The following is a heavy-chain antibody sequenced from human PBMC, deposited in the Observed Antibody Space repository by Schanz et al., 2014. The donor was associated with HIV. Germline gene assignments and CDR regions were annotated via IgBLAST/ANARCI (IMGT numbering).Heavy chain of an antibody. V-gene: IGHV3-30-3*01. Sequence: QVQLVESGGGVVQPGRSLRLSCAVSGFTFSNYAMHWVRQAPGKGLEWVAVISYDGSNKYYADSVKGRFTISRDNSKNTLYLQMNSLRAEDTAVYYCTRVSSVTTSWWWYSDVWGRGTQVIVSS. D-gene: IGHD4-17*01. CDR3: TRVSSVTTSWWWYSDV. J-gene: IGHJ2*01. CDR1: GFTFSNYA. CDR2: ISYDGSNK.